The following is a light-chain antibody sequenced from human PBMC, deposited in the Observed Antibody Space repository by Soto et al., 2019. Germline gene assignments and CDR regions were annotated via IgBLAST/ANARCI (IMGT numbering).Light chain of an antibody. CDR1: QSVSSSY. CDR3: QQYNTWWT. J-gene: IGKJ1*01. V-gene: IGKV3-20*01. CDR2: GAS. Sequence: EIVLTQSPATLSLSPGERAALSCRASQSVSSSYLASYQQKPGQAPRLLIYGASSRATGIPDRFSGSGSGTEFTLTISSLQSEDFAFYYCQQYNTWWTFGQGTKVDIK.